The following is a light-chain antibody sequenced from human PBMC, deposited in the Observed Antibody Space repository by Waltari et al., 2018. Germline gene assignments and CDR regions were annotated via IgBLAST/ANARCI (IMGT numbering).Light chain of an antibody. CDR1: SSDVGGYNY. V-gene: IGLV2-14*03. J-gene: IGLJ2*01. CDR2: DVS. CDR3: SSYTSSSTLVV. Sequence: QSALTQPASVSGSPGQSITISCTGTSSDVGGYNYVSWYQQHPGKAPKLMIYDVSNRPSVFPNRFSGSKSGNTASLTISGLQAEDEADYYGSSYTSSSTLVVFGGGTKLTVL.